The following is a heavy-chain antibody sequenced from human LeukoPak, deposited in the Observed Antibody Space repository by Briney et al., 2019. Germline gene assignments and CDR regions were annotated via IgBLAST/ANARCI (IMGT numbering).Heavy chain of an antibody. D-gene: IGHD2-21*01. Sequence: GKGLXXXGXINHSGSTTYHPSLKSRVTISVDTSKNQFFLELSSVTAADTAVYFCARYYCIGNYCYSTNWFDTWGQGTLVTVSS. CDR2: INHSGST. CDR3: ARYYCIGNYCYSTNWFDT. J-gene: IGHJ5*02. V-gene: IGHV4-34*01.